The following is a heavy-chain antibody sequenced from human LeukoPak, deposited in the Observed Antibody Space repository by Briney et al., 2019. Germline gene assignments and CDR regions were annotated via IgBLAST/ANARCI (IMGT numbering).Heavy chain of an antibody. CDR3: ARVERYYFGSGSHSDF. D-gene: IGHD3-10*01. J-gene: IGHJ4*02. CDR2: ITSDSTDI. V-gene: IGHV3-21*01. CDR1: GFTFSSYW. Sequence: RGGSLRLSCAASGFTFSSYWMHWVRQAPGKGLVWVSSITSDSTDIYYADSVKGRFTISRDNAKNSLYLHMNNLRVEDTAVYYCARVERYYFGSGSHSDFWGQGTLVTVSS.